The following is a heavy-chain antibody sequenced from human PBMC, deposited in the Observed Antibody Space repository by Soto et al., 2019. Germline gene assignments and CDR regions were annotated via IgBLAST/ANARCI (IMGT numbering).Heavy chain of an antibody. CDR3: AVTTIDY. CDR2: ISSNGGST. CDR1: GFTFISYA. V-gene: IGHV3-64D*06. D-gene: IGHD5-12*01. Sequence: LRRSCSASGFTFISYAMHWVRQAPGKGLEYVSAISSNGGSTYYADSVKGRFTISRDNSKNTLYLQMSSLRAEDTAVYYCAVTTIDYWGQGTLVTVSS. J-gene: IGHJ4*02.